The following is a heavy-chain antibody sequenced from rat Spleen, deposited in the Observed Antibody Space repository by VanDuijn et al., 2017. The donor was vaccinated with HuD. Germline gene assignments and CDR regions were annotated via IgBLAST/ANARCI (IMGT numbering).Heavy chain of an antibody. Sequence: EVQLVESDGGLVRPGGSLKLSCAASGFIFSDYYMAWVRQAPTKGLEWVATISSDGRRNYYRDSVKGRFTISRDNAKSTLSLQMDSLRSEDTATYYCARRHYGYTDYFDYWGQGVMVTVSS. V-gene: IGHV5-29*01. D-gene: IGHD1-6*01. CDR1: GFIFSDYY. CDR3: ARRHYGYTDYFDY. J-gene: IGHJ2*01. CDR2: ISSDGRRN.